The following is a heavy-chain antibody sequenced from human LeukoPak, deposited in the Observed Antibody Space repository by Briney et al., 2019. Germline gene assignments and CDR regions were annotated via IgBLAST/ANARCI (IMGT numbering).Heavy chain of an antibody. J-gene: IGHJ4*02. Sequence: SVKVSCKASGGTFSSYAISWVRQAPGQGLEWMGGIIPIFGTANYAQKLQGRVTITADESTSTAYMELSSLRSEDTAVYYCARNLNYYGSGSYGNWGQGTLVTVSS. CDR1: GGTFSSYA. CDR3: ARNLNYYGSGSYGN. V-gene: IGHV1-69*01. D-gene: IGHD3-10*01. CDR2: IIPIFGTA.